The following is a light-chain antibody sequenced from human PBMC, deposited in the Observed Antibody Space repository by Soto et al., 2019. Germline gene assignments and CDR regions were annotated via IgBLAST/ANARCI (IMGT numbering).Light chain of an antibody. CDR2: AAS. V-gene: IGKV1-6*01. CDR1: QDIRND. J-gene: IGKJ3*01. CDR3: LQDYNYPFT. Sequence: AIQMTQSPSSLSASVGDRVTITCRASQDIRNDLGWYQQKPGQAPNLLIYAASTLHSGVPSRFSGSGSGKDFTLTISNLQSEDFATYYCLQDYNYPFTFGPGTKVDIK.